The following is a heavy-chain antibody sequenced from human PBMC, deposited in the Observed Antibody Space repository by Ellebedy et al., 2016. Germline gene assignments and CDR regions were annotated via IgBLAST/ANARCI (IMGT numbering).Heavy chain of an antibody. V-gene: IGHV3-21*01. CDR3: ARDGDRYNTGWFDY. CDR2: ISSRNTYI. CDR1: GFTFSSYS. D-gene: IGHD6-19*01. Sequence: GESLKISCAASGFTFSSYSMSWVRQAPGKGLEWVSSISSRNTYIFYTDSVKGRFTISRDNAKNSLYLQVNSLRAEDTAVYFCARDGDRYNTGWFDYWGQGTLVTVSS. J-gene: IGHJ4*02.